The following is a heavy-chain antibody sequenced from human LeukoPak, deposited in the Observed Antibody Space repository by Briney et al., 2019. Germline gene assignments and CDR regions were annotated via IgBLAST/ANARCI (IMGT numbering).Heavy chain of an antibody. D-gene: IGHD6-19*01. CDR2: ISAYNGNT. CDR1: GYTFTSYG. CDR3: AREPYSSGFNWFDP. Sequence: ASVKVSCKASGYTFTSYGISWVRQAPGQGLEWMGWISAYNGNTNYAQKLQGRVTMTTDTSTSTAYMELRSLRSDDTAVYYCAREPYSSGFNWFDPWGQGTLVTVSS. V-gene: IGHV1-18*01. J-gene: IGHJ5*02.